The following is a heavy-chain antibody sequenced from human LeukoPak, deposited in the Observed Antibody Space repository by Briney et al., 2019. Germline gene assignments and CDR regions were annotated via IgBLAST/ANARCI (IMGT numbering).Heavy chain of an antibody. CDR1: GFTFSDYY. CDR2: IGSSGSTI. Sequence: KAGGSLRLSCAASGFTFSDYYMSWIRQAPGKGLEWVSYIGSSGSTIYYADSVKGRFTISRDSSKNTLYLQMNSLRPEDTAVYYCARARPSMWIDYWGQGTLVTVSS. V-gene: IGHV3-11*04. CDR3: ARARPSMWIDY. J-gene: IGHJ4*02. D-gene: IGHD5-12*01.